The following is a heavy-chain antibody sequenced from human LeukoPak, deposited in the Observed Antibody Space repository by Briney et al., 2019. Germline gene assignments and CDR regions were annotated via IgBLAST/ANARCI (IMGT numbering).Heavy chain of an antibody. CDR3: ARERYCSGVSCHDDFDI. CDR2: ISSSSSYT. V-gene: IGHV3-11*06. D-gene: IGHD2-15*01. Sequence: GGSLRLSCVASGFTFSDYYMSWIRQAPGRGLEWVSYISSSSSYTTYADSVKGRFTISRVNAKHSLYLQMNSLRAEDTAVYYCARERYCSGVSCHDDFDIWGQGTIVTVSS. CDR1: GFTFSDYY. J-gene: IGHJ3*02.